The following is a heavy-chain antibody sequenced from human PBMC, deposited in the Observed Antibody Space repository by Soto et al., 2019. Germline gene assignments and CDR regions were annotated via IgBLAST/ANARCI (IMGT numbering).Heavy chain of an antibody. V-gene: IGHV3-21*04. CDR3: ARDLLSGANYYAH. D-gene: IGHD6-19*01. CDR2: ISYTGDFI. J-gene: IGHJ4*02. CDR1: GFTFSDYA. Sequence: GGSLRLSCAASGFTFSDYAMNWVRQAPGKGLEWVSSISYTGDFIYYADSVKGRFTISRDNAKNALYLQMTGLRGDDTAVYYCARDLLSGANYYAHWGQGTLVTVSS.